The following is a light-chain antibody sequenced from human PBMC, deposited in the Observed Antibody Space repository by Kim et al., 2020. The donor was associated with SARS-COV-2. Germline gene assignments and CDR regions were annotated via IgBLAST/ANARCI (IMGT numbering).Light chain of an antibody. CDR2: DTT. Sequence: QAVVTQEPSVTVSPGGTVTLTCGSSTGTVTSAHFPYWFQQKPGQAPRTVIYDTTIKHPLTPARFSGSLLGDKAALTLSGAQPEDEAEYYCLLFYDGARVFGGGTQLTVL. V-gene: IGLV7-46*01. CDR1: TGTVTSAHF. CDR3: LLFYDGARV. J-gene: IGLJ2*01.